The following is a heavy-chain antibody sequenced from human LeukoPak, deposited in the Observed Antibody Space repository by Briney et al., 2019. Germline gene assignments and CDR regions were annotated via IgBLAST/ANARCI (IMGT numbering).Heavy chain of an antibody. CDR1: GFTFSSYG. CDR3: ARSYSNGGDYYHYYMDV. V-gene: IGHV3-33*01. D-gene: IGHD4-11*01. Sequence: GGSLRLSCAASGFTFSSYGMHWVRQAPGKGLEWVAVIWYDGSNKYYADSVKGRFTISRDNSKNTLYLQMNSLRAEDTAVYYCARSYSNGGDYYHYYMDVWGKGTTVTVSS. J-gene: IGHJ6*03. CDR2: IWYDGSNK.